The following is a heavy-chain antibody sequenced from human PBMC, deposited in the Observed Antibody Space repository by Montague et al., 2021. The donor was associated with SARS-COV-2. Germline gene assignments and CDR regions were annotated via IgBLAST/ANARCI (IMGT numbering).Heavy chain of an antibody. CDR1: GGSISSGGYY. V-gene: IGHV4-31*03. CDR3: ARVKVGATNLIYFDY. D-gene: IGHD1-26*01. J-gene: IGHJ4*02. Sequence: TLSLTRSVSGGSISSGGYYWSWIRHHPGKGLEWIGYIYYTGRTYYNPSLKSRVSMSVDTSNNQFSLSLSSLTAADTAVFYCARVKVGATNLIYFDYWGQGTLVTVSS. CDR2: IYYTGRT.